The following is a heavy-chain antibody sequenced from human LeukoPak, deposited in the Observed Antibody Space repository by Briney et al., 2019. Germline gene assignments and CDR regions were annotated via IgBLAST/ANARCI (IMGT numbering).Heavy chain of an antibody. J-gene: IGHJ4*02. D-gene: IGHD5-12*01. V-gene: IGHV3-30*02. CDR2: IRYDGSNK. CDR3: AKDPVGGYGFTYFDY. CDR1: GFTFSSYG. Sequence: PGGSLRLSCAASGFTFSSYGMHWVRQAPGKGLEWVAFIRYDGSNKYYADSVKGRFTISRDNSKNTLYLQMNSLRAEDTAVYYCAKDPVGGYGFTYFDYWGQGTLVAVSS.